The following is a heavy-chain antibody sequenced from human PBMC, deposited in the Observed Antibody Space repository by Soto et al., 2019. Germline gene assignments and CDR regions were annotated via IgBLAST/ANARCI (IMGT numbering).Heavy chain of an antibody. J-gene: IGHJ4*02. CDR3: ARIAAAGTFDY. D-gene: IGHD6-13*01. V-gene: IGHV3-53*01. CDR2: IYSGGST. Sequence: PGGSLRLSCAASGFTVSSNYMSWVRQAPGKGLEWVSVIYSGGSTYYADSVKGRFTISRDNSKNTLYLQMNSLRAEDTAVYCCARIAAAGTFDYWGQGTLVTVSS. CDR1: GFTVSSNY.